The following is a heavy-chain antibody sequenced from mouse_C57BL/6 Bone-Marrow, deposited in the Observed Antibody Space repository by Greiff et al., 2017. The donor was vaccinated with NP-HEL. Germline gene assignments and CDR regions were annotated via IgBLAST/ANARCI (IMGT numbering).Heavy chain of an antibody. CDR1: GYTFTSYW. Sequence: QVQLQQPGADLVKPGASVKLSCKASGYTFTSYWMHWVKQRPGRGLEWIGRIDPNSGGTKFNEKFKTKATLTVDKPSSTAYMHLSSLTSEDSAVYCGDGDYYGSRGWYFDVGGTGTTVTVSS. D-gene: IGHD1-1*01. J-gene: IGHJ1*03. CDR2: IDPNSGGT. V-gene: IGHV1-72*01. CDR3: DGDYYGSRGWYFDV.